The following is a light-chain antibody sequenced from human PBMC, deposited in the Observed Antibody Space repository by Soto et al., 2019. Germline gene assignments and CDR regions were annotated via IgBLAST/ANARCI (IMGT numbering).Light chain of an antibody. V-gene: IGKV3-15*01. CDR3: QQYNTWPPIT. CDR2: RAS. J-gene: IGKJ4*01. CDR1: QSVTSN. Sequence: EIVMTQSPATLSVSPGERDTLSCRASQSVTSNLAWYQQKPGQAPRLLIYRASTRATGIPARFSGSGSGTEFTLTISSLQSEDFAVYYCQQYNTWPPITFGGGTRVEIK.